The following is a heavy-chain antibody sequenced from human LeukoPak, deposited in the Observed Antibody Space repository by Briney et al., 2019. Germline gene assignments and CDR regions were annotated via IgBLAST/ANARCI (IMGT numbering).Heavy chain of an antibody. J-gene: IGHJ4*02. CDR2: ISSGGGTI. Sequence: GGSLRLSCAASGFTFSSYEMNWVRQAPGKGLEWVSYISSGGGTIYYADSVKGRFTISRDNAKNSLYLQMNSLRAEDTAVYYCESIAAVAARGVYWGQGTLVTVSS. V-gene: IGHV3-48*03. CDR1: GFTFSSYE. CDR3: ESIAAVAARGVY. D-gene: IGHD6-13*01.